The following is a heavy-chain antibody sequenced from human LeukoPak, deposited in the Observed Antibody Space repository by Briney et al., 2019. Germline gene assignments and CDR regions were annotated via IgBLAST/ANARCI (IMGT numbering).Heavy chain of an antibody. V-gene: IGHV5-51*01. CDR3: ARKANGMAAPFDS. Sequence: GESLKISYEASGYNFSNYWINWVRQKPWKGLEWMGIIYPGDSDTRYGPSFQGHVTISADRSANTAYLQWSRLEASDTAKYFCARKANGMAAPFDSWAQGTLVTVSS. CDR1: GYNFSNYW. D-gene: IGHD6-13*01. CDR2: IYPGDSDT. J-gene: IGHJ4*02.